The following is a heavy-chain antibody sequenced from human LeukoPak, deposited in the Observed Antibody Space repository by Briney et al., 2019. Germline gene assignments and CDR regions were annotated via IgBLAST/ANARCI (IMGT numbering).Heavy chain of an antibody. D-gene: IGHD2-2*02. CDR2: IYYSGST. V-gene: IGHV4-39*01. CDR3: ARKAEDVVVPAAIGDY. Sequence: SETLSLTXTVSGGSISSSSYYWGWIRQPPGKGLDWIGSIYYSGSTYYNPSLKSRVTISVDTSKNQFSLKLSSVTAADTAVYYSARKAEDVVVPAAIGDYWGQGTLVTVSS. CDR1: GGSISSSSYY. J-gene: IGHJ4*02.